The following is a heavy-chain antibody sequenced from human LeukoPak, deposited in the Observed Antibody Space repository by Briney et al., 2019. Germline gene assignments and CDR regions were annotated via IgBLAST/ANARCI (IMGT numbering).Heavy chain of an antibody. V-gene: IGHV4-34*01. CDR3: ARVRSSRYYYYYSMDV. J-gene: IGHJ6*02. CDR1: GGSLSAYY. CDR2: INHSGST. Sequence: WETLSLTGAVYGGSLSAYYWSWIRQPPGKGLEWIGEINHSGSTNYNPSLKSRVTISVDTSKNQFSLKLSSVTAADTAVYYCARVRSSRYYYYYSMDVWGQGTTVTVSS. D-gene: IGHD6-13*01.